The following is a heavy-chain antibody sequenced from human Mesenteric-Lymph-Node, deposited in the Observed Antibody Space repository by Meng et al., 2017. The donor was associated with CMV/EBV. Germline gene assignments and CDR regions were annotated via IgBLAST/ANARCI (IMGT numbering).Heavy chain of an antibody. CDR3: ATSSGWTYYFDN. CDR2: IYYSGTT. Sequence: SETLSLTCTVSGGSINSDNYYWSWIRQPPGKGLEWIGYIYYSGTTNYNPSLKSRVTISLDTSETQFSLRLSSVTAADTAVYYCATSSGWTYYFDNWGQGTLVTVSS. D-gene: IGHD6-19*01. V-gene: IGHV4-61*01. CDR1: GGSINSDNYY. J-gene: IGHJ4*02.